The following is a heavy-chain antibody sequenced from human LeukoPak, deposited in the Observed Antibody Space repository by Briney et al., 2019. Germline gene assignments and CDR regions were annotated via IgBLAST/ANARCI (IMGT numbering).Heavy chain of an antibody. Sequence: SETLSLTCAVYGWTFSGYYWSWIRQPPGKGLEWIGEINHSGSTNYNPSLKSRVTISVDTSKNQFSLKLSSVTAADTAVYYCARAGLAARTTYRLYYYYYMDGWGKGATVTVSS. CDR1: GWTFSGYY. D-gene: IGHD6-6*01. CDR2: INHSGST. J-gene: IGHJ6*03. V-gene: IGHV4-34*01. CDR3: ARAGLAARTTYRLYYYYYMDG.